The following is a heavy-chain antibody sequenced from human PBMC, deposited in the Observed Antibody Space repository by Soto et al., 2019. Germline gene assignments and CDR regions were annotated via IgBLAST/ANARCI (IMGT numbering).Heavy chain of an antibody. J-gene: IGHJ4*02. V-gene: IGHV3-33*01. CDR2: IWSDGSNK. CDR3: VRVFDTYYFDL. D-gene: IGHD3-9*01. CDR1: GFTFSTYG. Sequence: QVQLVQSGGGVVQPGRSLRLSCAASGFTFSTYGMHWVRQAPGKGLEWVALIWSDGSNKYYADSVKGRFTISRDNFKKTLYLQMNSLRAEDTAMYYCVRVFDTYYFDLWGQGNMVTVSS.